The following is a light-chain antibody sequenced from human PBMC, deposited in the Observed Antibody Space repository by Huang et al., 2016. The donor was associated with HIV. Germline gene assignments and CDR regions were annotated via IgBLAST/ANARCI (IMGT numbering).Light chain of an antibody. Sequence: EIVMTQSPATLSVSPGERATLSCRASPSVSGSLAWYQQKPGQAPRLLMYGASTRATGMPARFSGSGSGTEFTLTISSLQSEDFAVYYCQQYSSWPWTFGQGTKVEIK. CDR3: QQYSSWPWT. J-gene: IGKJ1*01. V-gene: IGKV3-15*01. CDR1: PSVSGS. CDR2: GAS.